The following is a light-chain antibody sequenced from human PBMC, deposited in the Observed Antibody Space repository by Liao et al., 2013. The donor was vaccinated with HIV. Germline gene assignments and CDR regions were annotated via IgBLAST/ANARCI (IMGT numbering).Light chain of an antibody. J-gene: IGLJ2*01. CDR2: RDS. Sequence: SYELTQTPSVSVSPGQTARIACSGDKLGNKYACWYQVKPGQSPVLVMYRDSHRPSGIPERFSGSNSGSTATLTISGTQAMDEADYYCQAWDSSSDLVFGGGTKLTVL. V-gene: IGLV3-1*01. CDR1: KLGNKY. CDR3: QAWDSSSDLV.